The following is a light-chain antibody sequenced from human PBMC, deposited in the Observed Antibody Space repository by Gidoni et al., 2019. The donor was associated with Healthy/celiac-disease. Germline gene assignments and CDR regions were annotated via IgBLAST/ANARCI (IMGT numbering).Light chain of an antibody. CDR3: QQYNNWPPWT. J-gene: IGKJ1*01. CDR1: QSVSSN. CDR2: GAS. V-gene: IGKV3-15*01. Sequence: EIVMTQSLATLSVSPGERATLPCRASQSVSSNLAWYQQKPGQAPRLLIYGASTRATGIPARFGGGGSGTEFTLTVSSLQSEDFTVYYCQQYNNWPPWTFGQGTKVEIK.